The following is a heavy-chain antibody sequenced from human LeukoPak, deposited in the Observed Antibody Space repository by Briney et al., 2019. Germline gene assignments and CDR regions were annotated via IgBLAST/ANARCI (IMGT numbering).Heavy chain of an antibody. CDR1: DGSISSSSYY. CDR2: IYYSGST. V-gene: IGHV4-39*07. Sequence: SETLSLTCTVSDGSISSSSYYWGWIRQPPGKGLEWIGSIYYSGSTYYNPSLKSRVTISVDTSKNQFSLKLSSVTAADTAVYYCARGNLGGVSSWFDPWGQGTLVTVSS. J-gene: IGHJ5*02. CDR3: ARGNLGGVSSWFDP. D-gene: IGHD3-16*01.